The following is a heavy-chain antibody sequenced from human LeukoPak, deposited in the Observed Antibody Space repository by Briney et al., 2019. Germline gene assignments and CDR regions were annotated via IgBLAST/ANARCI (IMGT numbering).Heavy chain of an antibody. D-gene: IGHD1-26*01. CDR1: GYSISRSGYY. CDR3: VRRVGGTSFRDY. CDR2: IYHSGST. Sequence: SETLSLTCTVSGYSISRSGYYWGWIRQPPGKGLEWIGNIYHSGSTYYNPSLESRVTISVDTSKNQFSLKLTSVTAADTAVYYCVRRVGGTSFRDYWGQGTLVTVPS. J-gene: IGHJ4*02. V-gene: IGHV4-38-2*02.